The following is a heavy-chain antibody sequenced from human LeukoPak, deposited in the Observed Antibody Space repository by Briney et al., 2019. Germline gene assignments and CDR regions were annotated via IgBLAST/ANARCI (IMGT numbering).Heavy chain of an antibody. V-gene: IGHV3-23*01. CDR1: GFTFSSYA. CDR2: ISGSGGST. J-gene: IGHJ4*02. Sequence: PGGSQRLSCAASGFTFSSYATSWVRQAPGKGLEWVSGISGSGGSTYYADSVKGRFTISRDNSKSTLYLQMNSLRAEDTAVYYCAKDLGIVVVAATSFDYWGQGALVTVSS. D-gene: IGHD2-15*01. CDR3: AKDLGIVVVAATSFDY.